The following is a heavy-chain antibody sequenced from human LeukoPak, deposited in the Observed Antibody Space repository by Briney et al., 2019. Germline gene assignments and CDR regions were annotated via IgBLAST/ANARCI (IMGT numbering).Heavy chain of an antibody. CDR3: ARAVGATIPYYYYYYYMDV. Sequence: PSETLSLTCTVSGYSISGGYYWGWIRQPPGKGLEWIGSIYHSGSTYYNPSLKSRVTISVDTSKNQFSLKLSSVTAADTAVYYCARAVGATIPYYYYYYYMDVWGKGTTVTVSS. CDR1: GYSISGGYY. CDR2: IYHSGST. V-gene: IGHV4-38-2*02. J-gene: IGHJ6*03. D-gene: IGHD1-26*01.